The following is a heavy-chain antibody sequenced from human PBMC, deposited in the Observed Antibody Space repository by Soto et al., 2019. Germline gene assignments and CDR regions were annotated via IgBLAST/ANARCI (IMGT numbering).Heavy chain of an antibody. V-gene: IGHV3-23*01. Sequence: VGSLRLSCAASGFTFSSYAMSWVRQAPGKGLEWVSAISVSGGSTHYADSVKGRFTISRDNSKNTLYLQMNSLRAEDTAVYFCAKDHQWELPRYYFHYWGQGTLVTVSS. CDR1: GFTFSSYA. CDR3: AKDHQWELPRYYFHY. CDR2: ISVSGGST. D-gene: IGHD1-26*01. J-gene: IGHJ4*02.